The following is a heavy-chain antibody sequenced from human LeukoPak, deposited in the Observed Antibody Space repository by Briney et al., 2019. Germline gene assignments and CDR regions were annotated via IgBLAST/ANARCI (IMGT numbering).Heavy chain of an antibody. CDR3: ARDRNSGSSLDI. D-gene: IGHD6-6*01. CDR2: IYPYSGDT. Sequence: GASVKVSCKASGYTFTGHYIHWVRQAPGQGLEWMGWIYPYSGDTNYAQNFQGRVTMTRDTSISTAYMELSSLKSDDTAVYYCARDRNSGSSLDIWGQGTMLTVSS. J-gene: IGHJ3*02. CDR1: GYTFTGHY. V-gene: IGHV1-2*02.